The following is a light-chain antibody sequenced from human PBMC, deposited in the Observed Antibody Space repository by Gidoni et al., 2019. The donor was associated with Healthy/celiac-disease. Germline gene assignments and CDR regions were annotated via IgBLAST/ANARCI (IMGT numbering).Light chain of an antibody. CDR1: QSVSSN. CDR2: GAS. V-gene: IGKV3-15*01. CDR3: QQYNNWPIT. Sequence: EIVMTQSPATLSVSPGERATLSCRASQSVSSNLAWYQQKPGQAPRLLIYGASTRATGIPARFSGSGAGTEFTLTISSLQYEDVAVYYCQQYNNWPITFGQGTRLEIK. J-gene: IGKJ5*01.